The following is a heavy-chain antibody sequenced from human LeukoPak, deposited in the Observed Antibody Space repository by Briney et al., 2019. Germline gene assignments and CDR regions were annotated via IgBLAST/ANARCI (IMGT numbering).Heavy chain of an antibody. CDR2: IYISGST. Sequence: PSETLSLTCTVSGGCISSSSYSWSWIRQPAGKGLEWIGRIYISGSTNYNPSLKSRVTISVDTSKKQFSLKLSSVTAADTAVYYCARHPDGGGSGSHPSGGFDSWGQGTLVTVSS. J-gene: IGHJ5*01. V-gene: IGHV4-61*02. CDR1: GGCISSSSYS. D-gene: IGHD3-10*01. CDR3: ARHPDGGGSGSHPSGGFDS.